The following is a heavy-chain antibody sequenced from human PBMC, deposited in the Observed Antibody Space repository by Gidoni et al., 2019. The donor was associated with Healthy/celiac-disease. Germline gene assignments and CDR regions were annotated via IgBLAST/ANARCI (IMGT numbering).Heavy chain of an antibody. V-gene: IGHV3-7*01. J-gene: IGHJ4*02. Sequence: EVQLVESGGGLVQPGGSLRLPCAASGFTFSSYWMSWVRQAPGKGLEWVANIKQDGSEKYYVDSVKGRFTISRDNAKNSLYLQMNSLRAEDTAVYYCARGIHKREGKVTATFDYWGQGTLVTVSS. CDR2: IKQDGSEK. CDR1: GFTFSSYW. D-gene: IGHD2-21*02. CDR3: ARGIHKREGKVTATFDY.